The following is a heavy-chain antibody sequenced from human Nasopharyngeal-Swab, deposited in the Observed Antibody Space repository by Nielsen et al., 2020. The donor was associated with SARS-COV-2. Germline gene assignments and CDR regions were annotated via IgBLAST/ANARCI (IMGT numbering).Heavy chain of an antibody. CDR2: ISYDGSNK. J-gene: IGHJ3*02. D-gene: IGHD2-15*01. V-gene: IGHV3-30*18. Sequence: GESLKISCTASGFTFSSYGMHWVRQAPGKGLEWVAVISYDGSNKYYADSVKGRFTISRDNSKNTLYLQMNSLRAEDTAVHYCAKSSGGSPRRAFDIWGQGTMVTVSS. CDR1: GFTFSSYG. CDR3: AKSSGGSPRRAFDI.